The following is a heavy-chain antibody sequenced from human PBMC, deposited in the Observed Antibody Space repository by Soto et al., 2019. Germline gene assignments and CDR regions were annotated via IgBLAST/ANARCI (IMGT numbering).Heavy chain of an antibody. Sequence: QVQLVQSGAEVKKPGSSVKVSCKASGGTFSSYAISWVRQAPGQGLEWMGGIIPIFGTANYAQKFQGRVTITADESTSTDYMELRSLRYEDTAVYYCASTYYDFWSDYYYYYGMDVWGQGTTVTVSS. D-gene: IGHD3-3*01. CDR3: ASTYYDFWSDYYYYYGMDV. CDR1: GGTFSSYA. CDR2: IIPIFGTA. V-gene: IGHV1-69*01. J-gene: IGHJ6*02.